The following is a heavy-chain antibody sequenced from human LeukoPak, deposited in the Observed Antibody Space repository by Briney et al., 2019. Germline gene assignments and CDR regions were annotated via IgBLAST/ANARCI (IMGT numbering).Heavy chain of an antibody. CDR3: ARERGPYYYDSSGYYLDY. CDR1: GGSIRSSYYY. CDR2: IYYSGST. V-gene: IGHV4-31*03. Sequence: TSQTLSLTCTVSGGSIRSSYYYWGWIRQHPGKGLEWIGYIYYSGSTYYNPSLKSRVTISVDTSRNQFSLKLSSVTAADTAVYYCARERGPYYYDSSGYYLDYWGQGTLVTVSS. D-gene: IGHD3-22*01. J-gene: IGHJ4*02.